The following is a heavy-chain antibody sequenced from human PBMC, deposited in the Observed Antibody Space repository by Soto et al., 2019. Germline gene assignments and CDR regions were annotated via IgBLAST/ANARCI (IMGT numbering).Heavy chain of an antibody. CDR1: GGSISSYY. CDR3: ARQGFGALHGLVDV. Sequence: QVPLQESGPGLVKPSETLSLSCTVSGGSISSYYWSWIRQTPGKGLEWIGYVHDSWGPNYNPSLKRRVAIALDTAKSQFSLKLTSVTATDTAVYYFARQGFGALHGLVDVCGQGTTVTVSS. D-gene: IGHD3-10*01. J-gene: IGHJ6*02. V-gene: IGHV4-59*08. CDR2: VHDSWGP.